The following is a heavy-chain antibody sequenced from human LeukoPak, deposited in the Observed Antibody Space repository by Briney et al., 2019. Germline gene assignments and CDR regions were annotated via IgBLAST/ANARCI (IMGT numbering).Heavy chain of an antibody. Sequence: ASETLSLTCTVSGGSISSGSYYWSWIRQPAGKGLEWIGRIYTSGSTNYNPSLKSRVTISVDTSKNQFSLKLNSVTAAGTAVYYCARSGYYTPLYYYYYMDVWGKGTTVTVSS. CDR1: GGSISSGSYY. J-gene: IGHJ6*03. CDR2: IYTSGST. V-gene: IGHV4-61*02. CDR3: ARSGYYTPLYYYYYMDV. D-gene: IGHD3-3*01.